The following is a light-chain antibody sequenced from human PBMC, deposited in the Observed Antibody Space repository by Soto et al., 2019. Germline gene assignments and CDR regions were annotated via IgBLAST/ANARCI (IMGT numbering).Light chain of an antibody. CDR1: QGISSY. Sequence: DIQLTQSPSFLSASVGDRVTITCRASQGISSYLAWYQQKPGKAPKLLIYAASTLQSGVPSRFSGSGSGTECTLTISSLQPEDVATYYCQQLNSYPQTFGQGTKVEIK. CDR3: QQLNSYPQT. V-gene: IGKV1-9*01. CDR2: AAS. J-gene: IGKJ1*01.